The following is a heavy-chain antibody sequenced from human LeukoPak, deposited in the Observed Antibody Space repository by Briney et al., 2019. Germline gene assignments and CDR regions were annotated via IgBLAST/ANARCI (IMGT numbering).Heavy chain of an antibody. CDR1: GFMFSTYW. D-gene: IGHD3-16*01. CDR3: ARCEGFYDYFSGNPTYYFYMDV. Sequence: GGSLRLSCAASGFMFSTYWMCWVRQAPGKGLEWVANIKEDGSETNYVESVKGRFFISRDNAKNSQHLQMNSLRVEDTAVYYCARCEGFYDYFSGNPTYYFYMDVWGKGTTVTVSS. J-gene: IGHJ6*03. CDR2: IKEDGSET. V-gene: IGHV3-7*01.